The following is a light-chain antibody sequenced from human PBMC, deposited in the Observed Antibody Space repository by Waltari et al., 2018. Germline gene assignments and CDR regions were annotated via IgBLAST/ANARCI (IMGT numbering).Light chain of an antibody. CDR2: DNN. J-gene: IGLJ2*01. Sequence: QSVVTQPPSTSATPGQRVTISCSGSSSNIGSHVVVWSQQLPETAPKLLIYDNNQRPSGVPARFSGSRSGTSASLAISGLQSDDEADYYCATWDDSLNGPVFGGGTKVTVL. CDR1: SSNIGSHV. V-gene: IGLV1-44*01. CDR3: ATWDDSLNGPV.